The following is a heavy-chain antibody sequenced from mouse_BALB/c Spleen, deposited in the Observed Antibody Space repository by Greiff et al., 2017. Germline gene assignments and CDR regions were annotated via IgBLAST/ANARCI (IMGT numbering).Heavy chain of an antibody. CDR1: GFSLTSYG. Sequence: VQLQQSGPGLVQPSQSLSITCTVSGFSLTSYGVHWVRQSPGKGLEWLGVIWSGGSTDYNAAFISRLSISKDNSKSQVFFKMNSLQANDTAIYYCARIYYDYDRYAMDYWGQGTSVTVSS. V-gene: IGHV2-2*02. J-gene: IGHJ4*01. CDR3: ARIYYDYDRYAMDY. D-gene: IGHD2-4*01. CDR2: IWSGGST.